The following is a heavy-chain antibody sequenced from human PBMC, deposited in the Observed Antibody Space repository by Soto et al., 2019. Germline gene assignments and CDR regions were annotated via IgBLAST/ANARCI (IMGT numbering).Heavy chain of an antibody. CDR3: ARATPAGSADF. CDR1: GGTFSGYR. Sequence: SVNVSCKASGGTFSGYRINWVRQAPGQGLEWVGGIVPIYRTADYAQKFQGRVTITADESARTSYMELRSLKSQDTAVYFCARATPAGSADFWGQGTLVTVSS. V-gene: IGHV1-69*13. D-gene: IGHD2-2*01. CDR2: IVPIYRTA. J-gene: IGHJ4*02.